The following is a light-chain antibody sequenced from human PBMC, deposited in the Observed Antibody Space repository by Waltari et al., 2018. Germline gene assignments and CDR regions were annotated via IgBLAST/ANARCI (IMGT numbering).Light chain of an antibody. Sequence: AIQMTQSPSSLYASVGARVTITCRASPDIGYDLGWYQQKPGKAPKVLIYDASSLQSGFPSRFSGSGSGTDFTLTITSLQPEDFATYYCLQDFHYPLSFGGGTKVEIQ. V-gene: IGKV1-6*02. CDR2: DAS. CDR3: LQDFHYPLS. CDR1: PDIGYD. J-gene: IGKJ4*01.